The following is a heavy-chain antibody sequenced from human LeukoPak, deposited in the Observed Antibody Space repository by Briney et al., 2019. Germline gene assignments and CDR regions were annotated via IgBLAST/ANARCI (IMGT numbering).Heavy chain of an antibody. Sequence: RPSETLSLTCTVSGGSISSYYWSWIRQPPGKGLEWIGYIYYSGSTNYNPSLKSRVTISVDTSKNQFSLKLSSVTAADTAVYYCARDPSYYYMDVWGKGTTVTVSS. CDR1: GGSISSYY. CDR3: ARDPSYYYMDV. J-gene: IGHJ6*03. CDR2: IYYSGST. V-gene: IGHV4-59*12.